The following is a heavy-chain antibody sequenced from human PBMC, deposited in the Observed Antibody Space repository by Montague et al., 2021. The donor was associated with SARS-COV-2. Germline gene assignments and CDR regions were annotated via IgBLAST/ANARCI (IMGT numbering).Heavy chain of an antibody. Sequence: TLSLTCTVSGGSISSGGYYWSWIRQHPGKGLEWIGYIYYSGSTYYNPSLKSRVTISVDTSKNQFSLKLSSVTAADTAVYYCARDRYSGYVLDAFDIWDQGTMIPVSS. CDR1: GGSISSGGYY. J-gene: IGHJ3*02. D-gene: IGHD5-12*01. V-gene: IGHV4-31*03. CDR3: ARDRYSGYVLDAFDI. CDR2: IYYSGST.